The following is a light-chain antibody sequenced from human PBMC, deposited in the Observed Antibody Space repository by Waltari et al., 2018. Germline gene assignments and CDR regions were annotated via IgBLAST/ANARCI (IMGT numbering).Light chain of an antibody. V-gene: IGLV1-51*02. CDR1: GTNIGNNY. CDR2: ENN. CDR3: GTWDSGLSGGV. J-gene: IGLJ3*02. Sequence: QSVLTQPPSVSAAPGQKVTISCPGSGTNIGNNYVTLYQQVPGTAPKLLIYENNKRPSGIPDRFSGSKSGTSATLGITGLQTGDEADYYCGTWDSGLSGGVFGGGTKLTVL.